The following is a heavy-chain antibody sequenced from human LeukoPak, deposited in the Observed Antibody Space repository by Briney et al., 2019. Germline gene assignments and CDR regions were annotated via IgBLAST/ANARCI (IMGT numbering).Heavy chain of an antibody. CDR2: IYHSGST. V-gene: IGHV4-30-2*01. D-gene: IGHD3-16*01. J-gene: IGHJ4*02. Sequence: SETLSLTCTVSGGSVSSGRDYWSWVRQPPGKGLEWIGYIYHSGSTYYNPSLKSRVTISVDRSKNQFSLKLSSVTAADTAVYYCARDLGGESDYWGQGTLVTVSS. CDR3: ARDLGGESDY. CDR1: GGSVSSGRDY.